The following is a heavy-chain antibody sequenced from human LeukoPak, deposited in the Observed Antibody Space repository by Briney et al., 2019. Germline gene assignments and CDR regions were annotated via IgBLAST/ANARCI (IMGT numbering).Heavy chain of an antibody. Sequence: ASVKVSCKASGYTFSSYYVHWVRQAPGQGLEWMGMIIPSDGFTSYAQKFQGRVTMTTDTSTSTAYMELRSLRSDDTAVYYCARPSYDSSDYEYFQHWGQGTLVTVSS. D-gene: IGHD3-22*01. CDR2: IIPSDGFT. CDR1: GYTFSSYY. CDR3: ARPSYDSSDYEYFQH. V-gene: IGHV1-46*01. J-gene: IGHJ1*01.